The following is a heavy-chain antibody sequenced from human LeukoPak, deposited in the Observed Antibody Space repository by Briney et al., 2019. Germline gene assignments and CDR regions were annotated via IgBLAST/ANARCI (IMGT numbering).Heavy chain of an antibody. D-gene: IGHD6-6*01. J-gene: IGHJ4*02. CDR1: GFTVSSNE. CDR2: ISGGST. CDR3: ARDRPPQFTSSGSLDY. V-gene: IGHV3-38-3*01. Sequence: GGSLRLSCAASGFTVSSNEMSWVRQAPGKGLEWVSSISGGSTYYADSRKGRFTISRDNSKNTLYLQMNSLRAEDTAVYYCARDRPPQFTSSGSLDYWGQGTLVTVSS.